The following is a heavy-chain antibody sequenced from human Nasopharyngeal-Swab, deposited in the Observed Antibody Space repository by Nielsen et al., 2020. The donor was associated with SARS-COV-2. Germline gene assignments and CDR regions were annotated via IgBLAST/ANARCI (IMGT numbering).Heavy chain of an antibody. D-gene: IGHD6-6*01. CDR2: FDPEDRET. J-gene: IGHJ4*02. V-gene: IGHV1-24*01. CDR3: ATDLMVAARPWGSFDY. Sequence: SPKLSCHASGYTLTELSMHLVRHAPGKGLEWMGGFDPEDRETIYAQKFQGSVTMTEDTDTDTAYMELSSLRSEDAAVYYCATDLMVAARPWGSFDYWGQGTLVTVSS. CDR1: GYTLTELS.